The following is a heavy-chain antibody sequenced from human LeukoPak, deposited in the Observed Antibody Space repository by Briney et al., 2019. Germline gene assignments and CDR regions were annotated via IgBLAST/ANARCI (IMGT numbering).Heavy chain of an antibody. D-gene: IGHD6-13*01. J-gene: IGHJ5*02. Sequence: GGSLRLSCAASGFTFSSYWMHWVRQAPGKGLGWVSRINSDGSSTSYADSVKGRFTISRDNAQNTLYLQMNSLRAEDTAVYYCARAGSSSWYSNRFDPWGQGTLVTVSS. CDR2: INSDGSST. CDR1: GFTFSSYW. CDR3: ARAGSSSWYSNRFDP. V-gene: IGHV3-74*01.